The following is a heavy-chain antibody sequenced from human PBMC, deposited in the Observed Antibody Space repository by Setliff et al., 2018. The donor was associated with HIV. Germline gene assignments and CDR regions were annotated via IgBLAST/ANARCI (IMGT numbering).Heavy chain of an antibody. CDR1: GYTFTNYD. CDR3: ARDGRYCSGGSCFTNRASYYYYYMDV. D-gene: IGHD2-15*01. V-gene: IGHV1-2*02. CDR2: INPKSGGT. J-gene: IGHJ6*03. Sequence: ASVKVSCKPSGYTFTNYDINWVRQAAGQGLEWMGCINPKSGGTNYAQKFQGRVTMTRDTSISTAYMELSRLTSDDTAVYYCARDGRYCSGGSCFTNRASYYYYYMDVWGKGTTVTVSS.